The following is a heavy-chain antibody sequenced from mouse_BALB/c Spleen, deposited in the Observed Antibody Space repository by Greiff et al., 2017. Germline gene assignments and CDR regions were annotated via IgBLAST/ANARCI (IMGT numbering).Heavy chain of an antibody. CDR3: ARHLTPYAMDY. Sequence: EVKLVESGGDLVKPGGSLKLSCAASGFTFSSYGMSWVRQTPDKRLEWVATISSGGSYTYYPDSVKGRFTISRDNAKNTLYLQMSSLKSEDTAMYYCARHLTPYAMDYWGQGTSVTVAS. CDR2: ISSGGSYT. CDR1: GFTFSSYG. V-gene: IGHV5-6*01. J-gene: IGHJ4*01.